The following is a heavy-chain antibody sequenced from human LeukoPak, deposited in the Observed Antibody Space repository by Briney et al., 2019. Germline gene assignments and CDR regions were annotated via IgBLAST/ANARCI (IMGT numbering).Heavy chain of an antibody. CDR1: GFTFSSYW. CDR2: IKSKTDGGTT. J-gene: IGHJ4*02. D-gene: IGHD3-10*01. CDR3: TTVASLLWFGEFSALSYYFDY. Sequence: GGSLRLSCAASGFTFSSYWMSWVRQAPGKGLEWVGRIKSKTDGGTTDYAAPVKGRFTISRDDSKNTLYLQMNSLKTEDTAVYYCTTVASLLWFGEFSALSYYFDYWGQGTLVTVSS. V-gene: IGHV3-15*01.